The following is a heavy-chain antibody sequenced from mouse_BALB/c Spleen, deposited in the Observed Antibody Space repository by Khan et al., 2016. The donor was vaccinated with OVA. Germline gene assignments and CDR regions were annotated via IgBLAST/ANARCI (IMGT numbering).Heavy chain of an antibody. D-gene: IGHD1-1*01. J-gene: IGHJ1*01. V-gene: IGHV3-6*02. CDR1: GYSITSGYY. CDR2: IRYDGNN. Sequence: VQLKQSGPGLMKPSQSLSLTCSVTGYSITSGYYWNWIRQFPGNKLEWMGYIRYDGNNNYSPSLKNRISITRDTSKNPFFLKLNSVTTEDTATDYGARDYFGSSWYFDVWGEGTTVTVSS. CDR3: ARDYFGSSWYFDV.